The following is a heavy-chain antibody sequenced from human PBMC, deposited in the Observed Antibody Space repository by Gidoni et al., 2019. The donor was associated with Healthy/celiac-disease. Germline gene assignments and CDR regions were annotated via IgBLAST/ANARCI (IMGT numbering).Heavy chain of an antibody. CDR1: GFTLRSYA. J-gene: IGHJ4*02. CDR2: ISGSGGST. Sequence: EVQLLESGGGLVQPGGSLSLSCAASGFTLRSYAMSWVRQAPGKGLEWVSAISGSGGSTYYADSVKGRFTISRDNSKNTLYLQMNSLRAEDTAVYYCAKHDDSSGYYGPFDYWGQGTLVTVSS. CDR3: AKHDDSSGYYGPFDY. D-gene: IGHD3-22*01. V-gene: IGHV3-23*01.